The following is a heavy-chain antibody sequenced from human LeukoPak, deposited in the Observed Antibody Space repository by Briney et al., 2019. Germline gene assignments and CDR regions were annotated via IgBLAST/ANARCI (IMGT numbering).Heavy chain of an antibody. J-gene: IGHJ6*02. CDR1: GASISSSDW. D-gene: IGHD2-8*02. Sequence: PSETLSLTCVVSGASISSSDWWSWVRQSPGKGRGWIGEIIYTGSRNYNPSLKSRVAMSVDTSKNQFSLELTSVTAADTAEYYCARAVHPQRVPVKDAYGLDVWGQGTTVTVSS. CDR3: ARAVHPQRVPVKDAYGLDV. CDR2: IIYTGSR. V-gene: IGHV4-4*02.